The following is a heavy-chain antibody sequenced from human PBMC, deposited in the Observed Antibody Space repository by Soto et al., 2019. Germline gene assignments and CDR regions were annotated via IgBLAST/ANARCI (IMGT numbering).Heavy chain of an antibody. V-gene: IGHV1-18*01. J-gene: IGHJ1*01. CDR1: GYTFTSYG. CDR2: ISAYNGNT. Sequence: QVKLVQSGAEVKKPGASVKVSGKASGYTFTSYGISWVRQAPGQGLEWMGWISAYNGNTNYAQKLQGRVTMTTDISTSSSNIELRGLKSDDTAVYYCVRAKGDGAGSYYGYWGQGPLVSVSS. D-gene: IGHD3-10*01. CDR3: VRAKGDGAGSYYGY.